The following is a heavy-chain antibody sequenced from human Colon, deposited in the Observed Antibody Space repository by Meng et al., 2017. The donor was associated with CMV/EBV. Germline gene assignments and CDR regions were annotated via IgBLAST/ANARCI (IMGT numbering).Heavy chain of an antibody. CDR3: ARDVTSGTFDY. Sequence: SCVASGYTFTTTWISWVRQAPGKGLEWVANIKEDGSQKNYADSVRGRFIISRDNAKNSVYLQMDSLRVEDTAVYYCARDVTSGTFDYWGQGTLVTVSS. CDR1: GYTFTTTW. V-gene: IGHV3-7*01. CDR2: IKEDGSQK. D-gene: IGHD1-26*01. J-gene: IGHJ4*02.